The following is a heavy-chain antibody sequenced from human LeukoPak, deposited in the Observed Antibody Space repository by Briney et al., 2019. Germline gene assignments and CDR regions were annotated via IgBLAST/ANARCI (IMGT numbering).Heavy chain of an antibody. Sequence: PSETLSLTCTVSGASINSYYWSWIRQPPGKGLEWIGYIYSSGSTNYNPSLKSRVTISVDTSKNQFSLKLTSVTAADTAVYYCARTMEGYCSGGSCYQYSYYMDVWGKGTTVTVSS. J-gene: IGHJ6*03. D-gene: IGHD2-15*01. CDR3: ARTMEGYCSGGSCYQYSYYMDV. CDR1: GASINSYY. V-gene: IGHV4-59*01. CDR2: IYSSGST.